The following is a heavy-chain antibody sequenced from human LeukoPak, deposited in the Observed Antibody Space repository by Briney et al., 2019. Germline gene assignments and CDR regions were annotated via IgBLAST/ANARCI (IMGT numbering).Heavy chain of an antibody. Sequence: SETLSLTCTVSGGSISSSSYYWGWIRQPPGKGLEWIGSIYYSGSTYYNPSLKSRVTISVDTSKNQFSLKLSSVTAADTAVYYCAKDHQIAVAGYFDYWGQGTLVTVSS. V-gene: IGHV4-39*07. D-gene: IGHD6-19*01. CDR3: AKDHQIAVAGYFDY. CDR2: IYYSGST. J-gene: IGHJ4*02. CDR1: GGSISSSSYY.